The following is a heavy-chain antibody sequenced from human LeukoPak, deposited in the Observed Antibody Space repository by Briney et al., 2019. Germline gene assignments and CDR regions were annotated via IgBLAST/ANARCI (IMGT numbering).Heavy chain of an antibody. Sequence: GGSLRLFCGASGFTFSSCWVRCVRQARGRGGEWVTNIRQGGSEKYYVDSVKGRFTIYRDNAKNSLYLQMNSLRAEDTAVSYCATGGSTVTTISVTAIWFDYWGQGTLVTVSS. CDR1: GFTFSSCW. J-gene: IGHJ4*02. CDR2: IRQGGSEK. V-gene: IGHV3-7*01. CDR3: ATGGSTVTTISVTAIWFDY. D-gene: IGHD2-21*02.